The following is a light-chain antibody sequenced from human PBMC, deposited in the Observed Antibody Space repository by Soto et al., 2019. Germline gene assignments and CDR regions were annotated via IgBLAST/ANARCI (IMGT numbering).Light chain of an antibody. CDR2: KNN. CDR3: AAWDDSLSDSIWV. CDR1: SSNIGTNY. J-gene: IGLJ3*02. Sequence: QSVLTQPPSASGTPGQRVTISCSGSSSNIGTNYVYWYQQFPGTAPKLLIYKNNQRPSGVPDRFSGSKSGTSASLAISGLRSEDEADYYCAAWDDSLSDSIWVFGGGTKLTVL. V-gene: IGLV1-47*01.